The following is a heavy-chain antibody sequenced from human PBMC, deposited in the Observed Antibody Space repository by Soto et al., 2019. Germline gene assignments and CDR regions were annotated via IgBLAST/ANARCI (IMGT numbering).Heavy chain of an antibody. Sequence: SETLSLTCAVYGGSFSGYYWSWIRQPPGKGLEWIGEINHSGSTNYNPSLKSRVTISVDTSKNQSSLKLSSVTAADTAVYYCARRRIGKKGAIDYWGQGTLVTVSS. J-gene: IGHJ4*02. CDR3: ARRRIGKKGAIDY. CDR2: INHSGST. V-gene: IGHV4-34*01. D-gene: IGHD2-15*01. CDR1: GGSFSGYY.